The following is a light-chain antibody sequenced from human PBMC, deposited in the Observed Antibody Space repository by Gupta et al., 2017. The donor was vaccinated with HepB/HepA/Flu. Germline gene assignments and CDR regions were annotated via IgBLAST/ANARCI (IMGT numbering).Light chain of an antibody. J-gene: IGKJ1*01. CDR1: QTIDNG. CDR3: QQYNTNSET. Sequence: DIQMTQSPSTLSASVGDRVTITCRASQTIDNGLAWYQHKPGKAPKLLIYKASSLESGVPSRFSGSGSGTDFTLTISSLQPDDFATYYCQQYNTNSETFGQGTKVEIK. V-gene: IGKV1-5*03. CDR2: KAS.